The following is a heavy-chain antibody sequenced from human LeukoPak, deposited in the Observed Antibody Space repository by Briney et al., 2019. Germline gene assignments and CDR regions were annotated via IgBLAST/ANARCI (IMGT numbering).Heavy chain of an antibody. CDR3: AATINCGGGWGIDY. CDR2: IVVGSANA. CDR1: GFTFTSSA. Sequence: GASVKVSCKAFGFTFTSSAVQWVRQARGQRLEWIGWIVVGSANAYYAQKFQERVTITRDMSTSTAYMELSSLTSEDTAVYFCAATINCGGGWGIDYWGQGTLVTVSS. J-gene: IGHJ4*02. V-gene: IGHV1-58*01. D-gene: IGHD4-23*01.